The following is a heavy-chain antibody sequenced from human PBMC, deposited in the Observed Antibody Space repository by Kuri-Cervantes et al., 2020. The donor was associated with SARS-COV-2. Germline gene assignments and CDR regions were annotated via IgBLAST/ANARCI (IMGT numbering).Heavy chain of an antibody. CDR1: GGSFSGYY. Sequence: SETLSLTCAVYGGSFSGYYWSWIRQPPGKGLEWIGSIYHSGSTYYNPSLKSRVTISVDTSKNQFSLKLSSVTAADAAVYYCARVLSPVTWAFDIWGQGTMVTVSS. CDR2: IYHSGST. D-gene: IGHD2-21*02. CDR3: ARVLSPVTWAFDI. V-gene: IGHV4-34*01. J-gene: IGHJ3*02.